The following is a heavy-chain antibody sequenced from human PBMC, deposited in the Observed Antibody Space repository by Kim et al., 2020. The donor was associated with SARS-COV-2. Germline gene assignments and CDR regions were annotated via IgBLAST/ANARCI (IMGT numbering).Heavy chain of an antibody. J-gene: IGHJ6*02. D-gene: IGHD2-2*01. CDR2: ISYDGSNK. V-gene: IGHV3-30*18. CDR3: AKTPHQLSLRNYYYGMDV. CDR1: GFTFSSYG. Sequence: GGSLRLSCAASGFTFSSYGMHWVRQAPGKGLEWVAVISYDGSNKYYADSVKGRFTISRDNSKNTLYLQMNSLRDEDTAVYYCAKTPHQLSLRNYYYGMDVWGQGTTVTVSS.